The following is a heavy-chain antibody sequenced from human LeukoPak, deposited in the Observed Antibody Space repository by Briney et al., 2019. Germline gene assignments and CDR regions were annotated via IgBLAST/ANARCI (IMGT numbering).Heavy chain of an antibody. CDR2: INSDGSST. CDR3: ARDQPITTFGVVPMPRFDY. D-gene: IGHD3-3*01. CDR1: GFTFSSYW. J-gene: IGHJ4*02. V-gene: IGHV3-74*01. Sequence: GGSLRLSCAASGFTFSSYWMHWVRQAPGKGLVWVSRINSDGSSTSYADSVKGRFTISRDNAKNTLYLQMNSLRAEDTAVYYCARDQPITTFGVVPMPRFDYWGQGTLVTVSS.